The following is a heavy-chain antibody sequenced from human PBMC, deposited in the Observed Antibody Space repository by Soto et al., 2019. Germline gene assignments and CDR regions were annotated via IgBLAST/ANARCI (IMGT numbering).Heavy chain of an antibody. CDR3: ARDLSYQGMSSLAY. Sequence: QVQLVESGGGVIQPGRSLRLSCAASGFTFSSYAIHWVRQAPGKGLEWVAAISYDGSNKYYADSVKGRFTISRDNSKKTLYLQMNSLRAEDTAVYYCARDLSYQGMSSLAYWGQGTLVTVSS. CDR2: ISYDGSNK. CDR1: GFTFSSYA. J-gene: IGHJ4*02. V-gene: IGHV3-30-3*01. D-gene: IGHD6-13*01.